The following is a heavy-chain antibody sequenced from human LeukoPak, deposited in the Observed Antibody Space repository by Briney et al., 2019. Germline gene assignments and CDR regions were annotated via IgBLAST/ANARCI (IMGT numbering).Heavy chain of an antibody. J-gene: IGHJ3*02. V-gene: IGHV4-34*01. CDR1: GGSFSGYY. D-gene: IGHD1-26*01. Sequence: SETLSLTCAVYGGSFSGYYWSWIRQPPGKGLEWIGEINHSGSTNYNPSLKSRVTISVDTSKNQFSLKLSSVAAADTAVYYCARDGIVGATWTAFDIWGQGTMVTVSS. CDR2: INHSGST. CDR3: ARDGIVGATWTAFDI.